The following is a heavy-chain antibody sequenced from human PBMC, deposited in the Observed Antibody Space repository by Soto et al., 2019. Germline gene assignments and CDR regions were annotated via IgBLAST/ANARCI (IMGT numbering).Heavy chain of an antibody. J-gene: IGHJ4*02. D-gene: IGHD6-6*01. CDR1: GYMFTTYG. CDR2: ISAYNGNK. CDR3: ARTGGGMAARPLEY. Sequence: QVQLVQSGGEVKKPGASVEVSCRTSGYMFTTYGMSWVRQAPGQGLEWMAWISAYNGNKKYAQKFQGKGPKAPDNSKSTGSMELRNLTSDDTGPYFCARTGGGMAARPLEYWGQGTLVTVSS. V-gene: IGHV1-18*04.